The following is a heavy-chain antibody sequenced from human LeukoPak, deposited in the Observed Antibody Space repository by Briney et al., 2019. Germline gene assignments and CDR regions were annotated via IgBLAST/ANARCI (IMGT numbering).Heavy chain of an antibody. V-gene: IGHV3-33*01. Sequence: GRSLRLSCAASGFTFSSYGMHWVRQAPGKGLEWVAVIWYDGSNKYYADSVKGRFTISRDNSKNTLYLQMNSLRAEDTAVYYCARDQYCGSTSCYDRAFDIWGQGTMVTVSS. CDR3: ARDQYCGSTSCYDRAFDI. CDR2: IWYDGSNK. CDR1: GFTFSSYG. J-gene: IGHJ3*02. D-gene: IGHD2-2*01.